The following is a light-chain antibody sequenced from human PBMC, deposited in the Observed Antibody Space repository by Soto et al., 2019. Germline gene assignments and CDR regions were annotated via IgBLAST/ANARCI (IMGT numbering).Light chain of an antibody. CDR3: GTGDIRTV. CDR1: SSNIGNNY. CDR2: DNN. Sequence: QSVLTQPPSVSAAPGQKVTISCSGSSSNIGNNYVSWYQQLPGTAPKLLIYDNNKRPSGIPDRFSGSKSGTSATLGITGRQTGDEADYYCGTGDIRTVFGGGTKLTVL. J-gene: IGLJ2*01. V-gene: IGLV1-51*01.